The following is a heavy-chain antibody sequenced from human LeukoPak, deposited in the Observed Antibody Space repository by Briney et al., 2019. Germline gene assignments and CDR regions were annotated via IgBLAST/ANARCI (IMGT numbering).Heavy chain of an antibody. CDR1: GFTFSSYA. V-gene: IGHV3-30*04. J-gene: IGHJ5*02. D-gene: IGHD1-26*01. Sequence: GGSLRLSCAASGFTFSSYAMHWVRQAPGKGLEWVAVISYDGSNKYYADSVKGRFTISRDNSKNTLYLQMNSLRAEDTAVYYCARDTYPYYFDPWGQGTLVTVSS. CDR2: ISYDGSNK. CDR3: ARDTYPYYFDP.